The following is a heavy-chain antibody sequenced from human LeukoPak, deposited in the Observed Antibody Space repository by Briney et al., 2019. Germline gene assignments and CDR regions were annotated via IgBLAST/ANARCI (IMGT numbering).Heavy chain of an antibody. D-gene: IGHD5-24*01. CDR3: AREEMATPGSHY. V-gene: IGHV1-69*01. CDR1: GGTFSSYA. CDR2: IIPIVGTA. J-gene: IGHJ4*02. Sequence: SVKVSCKASGGTFSSYAISWVRQAPGQGLEWMGGIIPIVGTANYAQKSQGRVTITADESTSTAYMELSSLRSEDTAVYYCAREEMATPGSHYWGQGTLVTVSS.